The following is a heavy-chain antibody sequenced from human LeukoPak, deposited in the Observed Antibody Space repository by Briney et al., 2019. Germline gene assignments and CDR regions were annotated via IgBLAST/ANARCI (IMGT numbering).Heavy chain of an antibody. CDR2: IYPGDSDT. CDR3: ARHRYCSGGSCYSRDYYYGMDV. V-gene: IGHV5-51*01. J-gene: IGHJ6*02. CDR1: GFSSTSYW. Sequence: GESLKISCKGSGFSSTSYWIGWVRQMPGKGLEWMGIIYPGDSDTRYSPSFQGQVTISADKSISTAYLQWSSLKASDTAMYYCARHRYCSGGSCYSRDYYYGMDVWGQGTTVTVSS. D-gene: IGHD2-15*01.